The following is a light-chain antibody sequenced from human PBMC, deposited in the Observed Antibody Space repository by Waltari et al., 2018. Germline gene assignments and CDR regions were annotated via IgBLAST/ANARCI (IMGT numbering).Light chain of an antibody. CDR1: SSDVGAYKY. V-gene: IGLV2-8*01. CDR3: ASRGASKV. Sequence: QSALTQPPSESGSPGQSVTISCTGTSSDVGAYKYVSWYQQHPGKAPKLLIYEVSKRASGVPDRFSGSKSGNTASLTVSGLQAEDEADYYCASRGASKVFGGGTKLTVL. CDR2: EVS. J-gene: IGLJ2*01.